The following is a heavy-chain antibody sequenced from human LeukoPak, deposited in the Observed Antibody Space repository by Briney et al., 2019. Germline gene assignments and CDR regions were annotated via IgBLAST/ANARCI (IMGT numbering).Heavy chain of an antibody. D-gene: IGHD3-16*01. J-gene: IGHJ4*02. CDR3: AGGHPQLDY. V-gene: IGHV4-31*03. Sequence: PSETLSLTCTVSGGSISSGGYSWSWIRQHPGKGLEWIGYIYYSGSTYYNPSLKSRVTISVDTSKNQFSLKLSSVTAADTAVYYCAGGHPQLDYWGQGTLVTVSS. CDR2: IYYSGST. CDR1: GGSISSGGYS.